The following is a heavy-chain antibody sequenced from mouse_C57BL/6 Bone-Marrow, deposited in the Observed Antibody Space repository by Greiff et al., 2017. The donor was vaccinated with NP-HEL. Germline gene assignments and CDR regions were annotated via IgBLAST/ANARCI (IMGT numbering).Heavy chain of an antibody. J-gene: IGHJ2*02. CDR1: GFTFSSYA. Sequence: DVMLVESGGGLVKPGGSLKLSCAASGFTFSSYAMSWVRQTPEKRLEWVATISDGGSYTYYPDNVKGRFTISRDNAKNNLYLQMSHLKSEDTAMDYCARDFDYPSSFDYWGQGTSLTVSS. CDR3: ARDFDYPSSFDY. D-gene: IGHD2-4*01. V-gene: IGHV5-4*01. CDR2: ISDGGSYT.